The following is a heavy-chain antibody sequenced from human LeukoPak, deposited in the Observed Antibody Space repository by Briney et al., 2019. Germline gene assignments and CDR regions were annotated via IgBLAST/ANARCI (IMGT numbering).Heavy chain of an antibody. CDR3: ARIRGSGRSGMDV. Sequence: GGSLRLSCAASGFTFSSYSMNWVRQAPGKGLEWVSSISSSSSYIYYADSVKGRFTISRDNAKNSLYLQMNSLRAEDTAVYYCARIRGSGRSGMDVWGQGTTVTVSS. D-gene: IGHD3-10*01. CDR1: GFTFSSYS. V-gene: IGHV3-21*01. CDR2: ISSSSSYI. J-gene: IGHJ6*02.